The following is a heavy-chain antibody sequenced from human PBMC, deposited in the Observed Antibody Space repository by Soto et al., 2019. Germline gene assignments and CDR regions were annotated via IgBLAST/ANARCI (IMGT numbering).Heavy chain of an antibody. V-gene: IGHV3-23*01. Sequence: ESGGGLVQPGGSLRLSCAASGFTFSRYAMSWVRQAPGKGLEWVSAISGSGGSTYYADSVKGRFTISRDNSKNTLYLQMNSLRAEDTAVYYCAKRRAVAGTRGGYNWFDPWGQGTLVTVSS. CDR1: GFTFSRYA. CDR3: AKRRAVAGTRGGYNWFDP. J-gene: IGHJ5*02. D-gene: IGHD6-19*01. CDR2: ISGSGGST.